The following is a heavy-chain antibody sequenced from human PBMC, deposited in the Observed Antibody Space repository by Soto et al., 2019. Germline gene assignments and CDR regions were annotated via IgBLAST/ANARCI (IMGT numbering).Heavy chain of an antibody. V-gene: IGHV3-15*01. CDR1: GFTFSNAW. D-gene: IGHD7-27*01. CDR2: IKSKTDGGTT. Sequence: GESLKISCAASGFTFSNAWMSWVRQAPGKGLEWVGRIKSKTDGGTTDYAAPVKGRFTISRDDSKNTLYLQMNSLKTEDTAVYYCTTTCNWGYIDYWGQGTLVTVSS. CDR3: TTTCNWGYIDY. J-gene: IGHJ4*02.